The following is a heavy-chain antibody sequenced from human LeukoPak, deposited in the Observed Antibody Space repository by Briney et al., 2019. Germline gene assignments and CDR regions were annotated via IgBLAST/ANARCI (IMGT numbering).Heavy chain of an antibody. J-gene: IGHJ4*02. CDR2: IYSGGST. V-gene: IGHV3-66*01. CDR1: GFTVSSNY. Sequence: GGSLRLSCAASGFTVSSNYMSWVRQAPGKGLEWVSVIYSGGSTYYADSVKGRFTISRDNSKNTLYLQMNSLRAEDTAVYYCARESGSVTSEVDFDYWGQGTLVTVSS. D-gene: IGHD4-17*01. CDR3: ARESGSVTSEVDFDY.